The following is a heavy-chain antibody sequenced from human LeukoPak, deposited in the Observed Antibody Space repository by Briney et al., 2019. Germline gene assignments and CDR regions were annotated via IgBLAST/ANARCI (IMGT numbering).Heavy chain of an antibody. J-gene: IGHJ3*02. CDR1: GYTLTELS. CDR2: FDPEDGET. Sequence: ASVKVSCRVSGYTLTELSMHWVRQAPGKGLEWMGGFDPEDGETIYAQKFQGRVTMTEDTSTDTAYMELSSLRSEDTAVYYCATDWGRGGYNLTPDAFDIWGQGTMVTVSS. V-gene: IGHV1-24*01. D-gene: IGHD5-12*01. CDR3: ATDWGRGGYNLTPDAFDI.